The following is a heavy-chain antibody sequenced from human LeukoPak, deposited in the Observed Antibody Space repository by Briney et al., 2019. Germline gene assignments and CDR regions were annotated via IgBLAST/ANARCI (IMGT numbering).Heavy chain of an antibody. V-gene: IGHV4-59*01. D-gene: IGHD2-21*02. J-gene: IGHJ6*02. Sequence: SETLSLTCTVSGGSISSYYWSWIRQPPGKGLEWIGYIYYSGSTNYNPSLKSRVTISVDTSKNQFSLKLSSVTAADTAVYYCARDRYCGGDCYPDYYYYGMDVWGQGTTVTVSS. CDR2: IYYSGST. CDR1: GGSISSYY. CDR3: ARDRYCGGDCYPDYYYYGMDV.